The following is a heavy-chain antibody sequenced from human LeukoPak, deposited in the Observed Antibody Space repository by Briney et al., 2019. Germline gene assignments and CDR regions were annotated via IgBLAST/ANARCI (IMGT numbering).Heavy chain of an antibody. D-gene: IGHD1-7*01. J-gene: IGHJ3*02. V-gene: IGHV3-21*01. Sequence: KPGGSLRLSRAASGFTFSSYSMNWVRHAPGKGLEWVSSIGSRSTYTYSADSVKGRFTISRDNAKNSLYLKMNSLRAGDTAVYYCARGGLNFDAFDIWGQGTMVTVSS. CDR2: IGSRSTYT. CDR1: GFTFSSYS. CDR3: ARGGLNFDAFDI.